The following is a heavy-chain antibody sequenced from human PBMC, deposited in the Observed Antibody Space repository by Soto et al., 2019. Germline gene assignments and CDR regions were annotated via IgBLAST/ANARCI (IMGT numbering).Heavy chain of an antibody. J-gene: IGHJ6*02. CDR1: GGSISSSSYY. Sequence: PSETLSLTCTVSGGSISSSSYYWGWIRQPPGKGLEWIGSIYYSGSTYYNPSLKSRVTISVDTSKNQFSLKLSSVTAADTAVYYCARRGRGSSGYYYYYYYGMDVWGQGTTVTVSS. CDR3: ARRGRGSSGYYYYYYYGMDV. D-gene: IGHD3-22*01. V-gene: IGHV4-39*01. CDR2: IYYSGST.